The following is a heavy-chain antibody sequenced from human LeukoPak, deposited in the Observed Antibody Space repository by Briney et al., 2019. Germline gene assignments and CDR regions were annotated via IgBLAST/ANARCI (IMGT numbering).Heavy chain of an antibody. V-gene: IGHV3-33*01. CDR2: ISFDGSQK. CDR3: ARAFYDYGGNSLFDY. Sequence: PGGSLRLSCAASGFTFSNYGMHWVRQAPGKGLEWVALISFDGSQKYYADSVKGRFTISRDNAKNTLYLQMNSLRAEDTAVYYCARAFYDYGGNSLFDYWGQGTLVTVSS. J-gene: IGHJ4*02. D-gene: IGHD4-23*01. CDR1: GFTFSNYG.